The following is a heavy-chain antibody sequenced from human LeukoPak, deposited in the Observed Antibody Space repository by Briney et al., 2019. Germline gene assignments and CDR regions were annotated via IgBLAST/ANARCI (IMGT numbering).Heavy chain of an antibody. J-gene: IGHJ4*02. CDR3: ARVRMATINFDY. CDR1: GGSISSGGYY. CDR2: IYYSGST. D-gene: IGHD5-24*01. Sequence: SETLSLTCTVSGGSISSGGYYWSWIRQHPGKGLEWIGHIYYSGSTYYNPSLKSRVTISVDTSKNQFSLKLSSVTAADTAVYYCARVRMATINFDYWGQGTLVTVSS. V-gene: IGHV4-31*03.